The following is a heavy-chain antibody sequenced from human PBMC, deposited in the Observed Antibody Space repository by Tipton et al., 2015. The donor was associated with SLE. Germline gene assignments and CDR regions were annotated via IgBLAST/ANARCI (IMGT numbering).Heavy chain of an antibody. CDR2: VYYRGTT. Sequence: GLVKPSETLSLTCTVSGASISSSSYYWGWIRQSPGKGLEWIGSVYYRGTTYYSPSLKSRLTISLDTSKNQFSLKLSSVTAADTAVYYCAGDANDWGQGTLVTVSS. CDR1: GASISSSSYY. V-gene: IGHV4-39*07. CDR3: AGDAND. J-gene: IGHJ4*02.